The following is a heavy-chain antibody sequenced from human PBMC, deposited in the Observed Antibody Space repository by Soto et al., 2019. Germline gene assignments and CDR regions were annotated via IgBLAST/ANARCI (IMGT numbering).Heavy chain of an antibody. Sequence: SQTLSLTCAISGDSVSSNSAAWTWIRQSPSRGLEWLGRTYYRSTWSNDYAISVKSRISINADTSNNQFSLHLNSVTPEDTAVNSCARQFTPTGTAGTFDYWGRGPLVTVSS. D-gene: IGHD1-1*01. CDR2: TYYRSTWSN. V-gene: IGHV6-1*01. J-gene: IGHJ4*02. CDR3: ARQFTPTGTAGTFDY. CDR1: GDSVSSNSAA.